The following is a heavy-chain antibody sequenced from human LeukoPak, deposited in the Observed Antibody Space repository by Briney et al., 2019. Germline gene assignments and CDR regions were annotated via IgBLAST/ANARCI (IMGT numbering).Heavy chain of an antibody. Sequence: GGSLRLSCAASGFTFSTYNMNWVRQAPGKGLEWVSSISSSSSYIYYADSVKGRFTISRDNAKNSLYLQMNSLRAEDTAVYYCARHYAGTRYYDILTGLYYYYYYMDVWGKGTTVTVSS. J-gene: IGHJ6*03. CDR3: ARHYAGTRYYDILTGLYYYYYYMDV. D-gene: IGHD3-9*01. CDR1: GFTFSTYN. V-gene: IGHV3-21*01. CDR2: ISSSSSYI.